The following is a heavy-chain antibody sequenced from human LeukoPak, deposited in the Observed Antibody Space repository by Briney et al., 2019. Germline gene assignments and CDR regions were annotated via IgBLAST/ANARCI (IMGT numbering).Heavy chain of an antibody. CDR2: IIPIFGTA. CDR3: ARYCYDSDRCFDL. Sequence: GASVKVSCKASGGTFSSYAISWVRQAPGQGLEWMGGIIPIFGTANYAQKFQGRVTITADKSTSTAYMELSSLRSEDTAVYYCARYCYDSDRCFDLWGRGTLVTVSS. J-gene: IGHJ2*01. D-gene: IGHD3-22*01. CDR1: GGTFSSYA. V-gene: IGHV1-69*06.